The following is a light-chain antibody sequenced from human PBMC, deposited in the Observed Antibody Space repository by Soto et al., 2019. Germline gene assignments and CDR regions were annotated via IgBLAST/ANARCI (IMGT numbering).Light chain of an antibody. V-gene: IGLV2-14*01. CDR2: DVS. CDR3: SSYTTSNTLV. J-gene: IGLJ3*02. CDR1: SSDVGGYNF. Sequence: QSALIQPASVSGSPGQSITISCTGTSSDVGGYNFVSWYQQHPGKAPKLMIYDVSNRPSGGSNRFSGSKSGNTASLTISGLQAEDEADYYCSSYTTSNTLVFGGGTKLTVL.